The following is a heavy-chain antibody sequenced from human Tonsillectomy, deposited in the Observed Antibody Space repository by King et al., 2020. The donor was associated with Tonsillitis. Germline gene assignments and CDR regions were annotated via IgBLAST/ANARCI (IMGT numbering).Heavy chain of an antibody. Sequence: QLQESGSGLVKPSQTLSLTCAVSGGSISSGGYSWSWIRQPPGKGLEWIGYIYNSGSTYYNPSLKSRVTISVDRSKNQFSLKLSSVTAADTAVYYCASDLGPNGMDVWGQGTTVTVSS. CDR3: ASDLGPNGMDV. V-gene: IGHV4-30-2*01. D-gene: IGHD3-16*01. CDR1: GGSISSGGYS. CDR2: IYNSGST. J-gene: IGHJ6*02.